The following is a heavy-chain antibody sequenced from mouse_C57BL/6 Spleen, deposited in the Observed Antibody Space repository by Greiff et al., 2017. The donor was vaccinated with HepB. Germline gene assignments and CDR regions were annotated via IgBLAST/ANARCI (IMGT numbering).Heavy chain of an antibody. CDR1: GFSFNTYA. J-gene: IGHJ1*03. D-gene: IGHD1-1*01. CDR2: IRSKSNNYAT. CDR3: VRQGGRITTVVAHWYFDV. V-gene: IGHV10-1*01. Sequence: DVKLVESGGGLVQPKGSLKLSCAASGFSFNTYAMNWVRQAPGKGLEWVARIRSKSNNYATYYADSVKDRFTISRDDSESMLYLQMNNLKTEDTAMYYCVRQGGRITTVVAHWYFDVWGTGTTVTVSS.